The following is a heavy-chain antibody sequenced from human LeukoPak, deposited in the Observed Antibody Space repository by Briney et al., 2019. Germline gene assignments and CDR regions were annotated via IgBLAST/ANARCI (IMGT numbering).Heavy chain of an antibody. CDR2: ISGSGGST. J-gene: IGHJ4*02. V-gene: IGHV3-23*01. CDR3: AKGQSRYSYGYYFDY. Sequence: PGGSLRLSCAASRFTFSSYAMSWVSQAPGKGLEWVSAISGSGGSTYYADSVKGRFTISRDNSKNTRYLQMNSLRAEDTAVYYCAKGQSRYSYGYYFDYWGQGTLVTVSS. D-gene: IGHD5-18*01. CDR1: RFTFSSYA.